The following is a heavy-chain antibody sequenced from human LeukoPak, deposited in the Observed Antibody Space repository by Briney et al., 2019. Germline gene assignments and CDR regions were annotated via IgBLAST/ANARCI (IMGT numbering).Heavy chain of an antibody. J-gene: IGHJ4*02. CDR1: GFTFSSYG. CDR3: AKADYYDSSGPEIN. CDR2: IWYDGSNK. Sequence: GGSLRLSCAASGFTFSSYGMHWVRQAPGKGLEWVAVIWYDGSNKYYADSVKGRFTISRDNSKNTRYLQMNSMRAEDTAVYYCAKADYYDSSGPEINWGQGTLVTVSS. D-gene: IGHD3-22*01. V-gene: IGHV3-33*06.